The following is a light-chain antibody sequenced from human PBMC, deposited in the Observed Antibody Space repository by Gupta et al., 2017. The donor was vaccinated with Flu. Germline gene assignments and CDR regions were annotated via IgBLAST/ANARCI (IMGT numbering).Light chain of an antibody. CDR1: KGVSIN. CDR3: QQYNNWPRRT. V-gene: IGKV3-15*01. Sequence: IVMPRSPAPLFVSSGERATLPGRASKGVSINLAWYQQNPGQAPRPLIYGAPTRATDIQARFSGSGSGTDFTLTIRSLQSEDLAVYYCQQYNNWPRRTFGQGTKVEIK. CDR2: GAP. J-gene: IGKJ1*01.